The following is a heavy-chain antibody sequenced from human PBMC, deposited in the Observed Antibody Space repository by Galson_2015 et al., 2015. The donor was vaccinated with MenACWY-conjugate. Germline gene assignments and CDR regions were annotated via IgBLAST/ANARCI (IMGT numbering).Heavy chain of an antibody. Sequence: GKGLEWLGYISYSGDTNYNPSLKSRVAISVDTSTNRFSLSLSSVTAADTAMYYCARHLYGGGECYFCYFDYWGQGTLVTVSS. J-gene: IGHJ4*02. D-gene: IGHD2-21*01. V-gene: IGHV4-59*08. CDR2: ISYSGDT. CDR3: ARHLYGGGECYFCYFDY.